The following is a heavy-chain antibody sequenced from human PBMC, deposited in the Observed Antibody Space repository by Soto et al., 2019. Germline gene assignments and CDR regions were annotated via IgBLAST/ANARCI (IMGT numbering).Heavy chain of an antibody. CDR1: GGSISSSSYY. CDR2: IYYSGST. V-gene: IGHV4-61*05. Sequence: PSETLSLTCTVSGGSISSSSYYWGWIRQPPGKGLEWIGYIYYSGSTNYNPSLKSRVTISVDTSKNQFSLKLSSVTAADTAVYYCARSSSLTGYYYYYYYMDVWGKGTTVTVSS. D-gene: IGHD3-9*01. CDR3: ARSSSLTGYYYYYYYMDV. J-gene: IGHJ6*03.